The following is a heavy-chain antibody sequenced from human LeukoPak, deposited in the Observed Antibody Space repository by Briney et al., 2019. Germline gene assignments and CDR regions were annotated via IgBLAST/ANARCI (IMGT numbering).Heavy chain of an antibody. Sequence: GRSLRLSCAASGFTFSSYAMHWVRQAPGKGLEWVAVISYDGSNKYYADSVKGRFTISRDNSKNTLYLQMNSLRAEDTAVYYCAKDLNRFYDYGGNALDYWGQGTLVTVSS. CDR1: GFTFSSYA. CDR3: AKDLNRFYDYGGNALDY. V-gene: IGHV3-30*04. J-gene: IGHJ4*02. CDR2: ISYDGSNK. D-gene: IGHD4-23*01.